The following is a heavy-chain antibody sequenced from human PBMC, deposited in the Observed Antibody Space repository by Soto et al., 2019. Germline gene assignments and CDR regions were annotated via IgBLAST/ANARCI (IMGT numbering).Heavy chain of an antibody. CDR3: AKEYTGGMDV. CDR2: ISYDGSNK. D-gene: IGHD5-12*01. V-gene: IGHV3-30*18. J-gene: IGHJ6*02. Sequence: QVQLVESGGGVVQPGRSLRLSCAASGFTFSSYGMHWVRQAPGKGLEWVAVISYDGSNKYYADSVKGRFTISRDNSKNTLYLQMNSLRAEDTAVYYCAKEYTGGMDVWGQGTTVTVSS. CDR1: GFTFSSYG.